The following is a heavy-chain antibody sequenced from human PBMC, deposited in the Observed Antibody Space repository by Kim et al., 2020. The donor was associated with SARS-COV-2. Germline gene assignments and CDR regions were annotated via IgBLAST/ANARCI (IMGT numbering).Heavy chain of an antibody. V-gene: IGHV3-30*02. Sequence: RFTIARDNSKNTLYLQMNSLRAEDTAVYYCAKVRREYQLLYYYYYYYMDVWGKGTTVTVSS. CDR3: AKVRREYQLLYYYYYYYMDV. D-gene: IGHD2-2*01. J-gene: IGHJ6*03.